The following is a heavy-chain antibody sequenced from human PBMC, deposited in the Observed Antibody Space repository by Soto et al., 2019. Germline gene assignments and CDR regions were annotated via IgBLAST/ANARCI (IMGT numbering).Heavy chain of an antibody. D-gene: IGHD5-18*01. CDR2: ISYDGSNK. J-gene: IGHJ4*02. CDR1: GFTFSSYA. CDR3: AREWGYSYGFLDY. V-gene: IGHV3-30-3*01. Sequence: PGGSLRLSCAASGFTFSSYAMHWVRQAPGKGLEWVAVISYDGSNKYYADSVKGRFTISRDNSKNTLYLQTNGLRAEDTAVHYCAREWGYSYGFLDYWGQGSLVT.